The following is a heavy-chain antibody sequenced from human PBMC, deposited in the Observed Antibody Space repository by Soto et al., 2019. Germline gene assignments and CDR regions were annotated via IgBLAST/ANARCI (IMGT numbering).Heavy chain of an antibody. CDR2: IYYSGST. Sequence: SETLSLTCTVSGGSISSYYWSWIRQPPGKGLEWIGYIYYSGSTNYNPSLKSRVTISVDTSKNQFSLKLSSVTAADTAVYYCARSQLLWFGELSASAFDYWGQGTLVTVSS. D-gene: IGHD3-10*01. J-gene: IGHJ4*02. CDR3: ARSQLLWFGELSASAFDY. CDR1: GGSISSYY. V-gene: IGHV4-59*01.